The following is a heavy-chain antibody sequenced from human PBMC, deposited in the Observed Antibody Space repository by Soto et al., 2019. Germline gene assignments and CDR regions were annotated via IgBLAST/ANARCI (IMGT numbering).Heavy chain of an antibody. CDR2: ISYDGSNK. D-gene: IGHD3-16*01. CDR3: AKDDQITASIDF. CDR1: EANFRCHG. Sequence: VGPLSHSYRASEANFRCHGVHWVRKAPGKGLEWVAVISYDGSNKYYVDSVKGRFTISRDNSKNTLYLQLNSLRAEDTAVYYCAKDDQITASIDFWGQGTLVTVSS. J-gene: IGHJ4*02. V-gene: IGHV3-30*18.